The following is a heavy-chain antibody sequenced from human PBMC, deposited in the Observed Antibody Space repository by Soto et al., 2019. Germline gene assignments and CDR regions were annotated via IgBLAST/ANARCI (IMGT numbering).Heavy chain of an antibody. J-gene: IGHJ4*02. D-gene: IGHD1-26*01. Sequence: EVQLVESGGGLVKPGGSLRLSCAASGFTFSSYSMNWVRQAPGKGLEWVSSISSSSSYIYYADSVKGRFTISRDNAKNSLYLQMNSLRAEDTAVYYCARDRDLSVGAIPAGYWGQGTLVTVSS. CDR1: GFTFSSYS. CDR3: ARDRDLSVGAIPAGY. V-gene: IGHV3-21*01. CDR2: ISSSSSYI.